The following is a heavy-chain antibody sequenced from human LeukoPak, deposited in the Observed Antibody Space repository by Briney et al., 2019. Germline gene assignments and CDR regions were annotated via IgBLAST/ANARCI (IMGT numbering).Heavy chain of an antibody. D-gene: IGHD6-13*01. Sequence: GASVKVSCTASGYTFTGYYMHWVRQAPGQGLEWMGRINPNSGGTNYAQKFQGRVTMTRDTSISTAYMELSRLRSDDTAVYYCARWYGHTYYYGMDVWGQGTTVTVSS. CDR1: GYTFTGYY. CDR2: INPNSGGT. V-gene: IGHV1-2*06. CDR3: ARWYGHTYYYGMDV. J-gene: IGHJ6*02.